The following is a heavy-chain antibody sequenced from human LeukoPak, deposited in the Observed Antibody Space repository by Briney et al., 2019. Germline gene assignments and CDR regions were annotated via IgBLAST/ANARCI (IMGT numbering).Heavy chain of an antibody. J-gene: IGHJ6*03. Sequence: SETLSLTCAVYGGSFSGYCWGWIRQPARKGLEWIGEFNYCESTNYNPSLKSRVTISVGTSKNQFSLKLSSVTAADTAVYYCARGGGNYYMDVWDKGTTVSVSS. D-gene: IGHD2-15*01. V-gene: IGHV4-34*01. CDR1: GGSFSGYC. CDR2: FNYCEST. CDR3: ARGGGNYYMDV.